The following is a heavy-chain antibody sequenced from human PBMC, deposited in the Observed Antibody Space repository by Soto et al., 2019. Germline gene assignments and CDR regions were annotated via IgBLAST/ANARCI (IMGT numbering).Heavy chain of an antibody. Sequence: QVQLQESGPGLVKPSETLSLTCTVSGGSISDNYWSWIRQPPGKGLEWIGDVHDAGSTNYNPSPKSRXTXSVDTCKNHFSLQMSSLTAAGTAVYYCARVGDVDVGNWDFDLWGRGTLVTVSS. V-gene: IGHV4-59*01. J-gene: IGHJ2*01. CDR1: GGSISDNY. CDR2: VHDAGST. D-gene: IGHD2-21*01. CDR3: ARVGDVDVGNWDFDL.